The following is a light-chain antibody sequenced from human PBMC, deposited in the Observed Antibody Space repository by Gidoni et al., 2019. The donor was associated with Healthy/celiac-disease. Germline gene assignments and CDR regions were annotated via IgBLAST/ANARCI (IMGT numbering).Light chain of an antibody. CDR3: CSYAGSYTLV. CDR1: SSDVGGYNY. V-gene: IGLV2-11*01. Sequence: QSALPQPRSVSGSPGQSVTISCTGTSSDVGGYNYVSWYQQHPGKAPTLMIYDVSKRPSGVPDRFSGSKSGNTASLTISGLQAEDEADYYCCSYAGSYTLVFGGGTKLTVL. CDR2: DVS. J-gene: IGLJ3*02.